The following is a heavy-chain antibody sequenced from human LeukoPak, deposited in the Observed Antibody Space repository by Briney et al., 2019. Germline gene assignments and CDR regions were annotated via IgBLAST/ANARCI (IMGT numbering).Heavy chain of an antibody. V-gene: IGHV1-18*01. Sequence: ASVKVSCKASGYTFINYGISWVRQAPGQGLEWMGWISTYNGNTNYAQKLQGRVTMTTDTSTSTAYMELRSLRSDDTAVYYCARYKYFDWLPTYMDVWGQGTTVTVSS. CDR3: ARYKYFDWLPTYMDV. J-gene: IGHJ6*02. CDR1: GYTFINYG. D-gene: IGHD3-9*01. CDR2: ISTYNGNT.